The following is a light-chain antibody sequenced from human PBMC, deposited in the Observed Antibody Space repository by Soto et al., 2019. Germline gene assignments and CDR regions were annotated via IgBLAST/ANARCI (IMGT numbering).Light chain of an antibody. CDR2: LGS. Sequence: DIVMTQSPLSLPVTPGEPASISCRSSQSLLDSNGYNCLEWYLQKPGQSPLLLIYLGSNRASGVPDRFSGSGSGTDFTLKISRVEAEDVGVYYCMQSLQTPLTFGQGTKVEIK. CDR3: MQSLQTPLT. V-gene: IGKV2-28*01. J-gene: IGKJ1*01. CDR1: QSLLDSNGYNC.